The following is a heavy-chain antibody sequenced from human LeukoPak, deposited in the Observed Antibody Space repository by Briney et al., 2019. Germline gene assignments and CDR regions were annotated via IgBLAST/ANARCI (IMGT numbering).Heavy chain of an antibody. CDR1: GFTFSGSA. J-gene: IGHJ3*02. CDR3: TIPYDSSGYYDYDAFDI. D-gene: IGHD3-22*01. CDR2: IRSKANSYAT. Sequence: GGSLRLSCAASGFTFSGSAMHWVRQASGKGLEWVGRIRSKANSYATAYAASVKGRFTISRDDSKNTAYLQMNSLKTEDTAVYYCTIPYDSSGYYDYDAFDIWGQGTMVTVSS. V-gene: IGHV3-73*01.